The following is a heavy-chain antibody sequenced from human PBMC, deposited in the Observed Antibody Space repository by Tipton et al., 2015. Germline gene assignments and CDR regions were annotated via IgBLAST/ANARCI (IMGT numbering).Heavy chain of an antibody. CDR2: IKPDGSES. Sequence: GSLRLSCAASGFTFSDYWMSWVRQAPGKGLEWVANIKPDGSESYYLDSVKGRFTFFRDNAKNSLHLQLNNLRAEDTAVYYCARSGGYGWDFWGQGTLVTVSS. J-gene: IGHJ4*02. CDR3: ARSGGYGWDF. V-gene: IGHV3-7*01. CDR1: GFTFSDYW. D-gene: IGHD5-12*01.